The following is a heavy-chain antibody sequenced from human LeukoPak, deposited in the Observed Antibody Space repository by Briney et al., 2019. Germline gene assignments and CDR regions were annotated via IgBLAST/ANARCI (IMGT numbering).Heavy chain of an antibody. CDR1: GYTFTGYY. Sequence: ASVKSSCQASGYTFTGYYMHWVRQAPGHGLEWMGWINPNSGGTNYAQKFQGRVTMTRDTSISTAYMELSRLRSDDTAVYYCARATAPRLLDYWGQGTLVTVSS. D-gene: IGHD1-1*01. J-gene: IGHJ4*02. CDR3: ARATAPRLLDY. CDR2: INPNSGGT. V-gene: IGHV1-2*02.